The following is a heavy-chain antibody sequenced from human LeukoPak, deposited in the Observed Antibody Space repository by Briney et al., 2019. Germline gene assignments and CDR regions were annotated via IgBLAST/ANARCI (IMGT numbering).Heavy chain of an antibody. CDR2: ISSSGSTI. J-gene: IGHJ4*02. CDR1: GFTFSSYE. D-gene: IGHD3-16*02. V-gene: IGHV3-48*03. CDR3: ARGRIMITFGGVIAQGPPGLV. Sequence: GGSLRLSCAASGFTFSSYEMNWVRQAPGTGLEWVSYISSSGSTIYYADSVKGRFTISRDNAKNSLYLRMNSLRAEDTAVYYCARGRIMITFGGVIAQGPPGLVWGQGTLVTVSS.